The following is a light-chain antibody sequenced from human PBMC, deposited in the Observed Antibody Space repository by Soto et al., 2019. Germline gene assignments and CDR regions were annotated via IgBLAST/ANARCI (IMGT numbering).Light chain of an antibody. V-gene: IGKV3-15*01. CDR2: GAS. CDR1: QSVSSN. J-gene: IGKJ1*01. CDR3: QHYNNWWT. Sequence: EIVMTQSPATLSVSPGERATLSCRASQSVSSNLAWYQKKPGQAPRLLIYGASTRATGIPTRFSGSGSGTEFTLTISSLQSEDFAVYYCQHYNNWWTFGQGTRVAIK.